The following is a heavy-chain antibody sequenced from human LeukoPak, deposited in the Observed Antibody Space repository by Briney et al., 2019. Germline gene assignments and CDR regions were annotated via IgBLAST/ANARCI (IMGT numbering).Heavy chain of an antibody. J-gene: IGHJ4*02. CDR1: GFTVSSNY. V-gene: IGHV3-66*01. CDR2: IYSGGST. Sequence: GGSLRLSCAASGFTVSSNYMSWVRQAPGKGLEWVSVIYSGGSTYYADSVKGRFTISRDNSKNTLCLQMNSLRAEDTAVYYCAREYYYDSSGYYLLDYWGQGTLVTVSS. D-gene: IGHD3-22*01. CDR3: AREYYYDSSGYYLLDY.